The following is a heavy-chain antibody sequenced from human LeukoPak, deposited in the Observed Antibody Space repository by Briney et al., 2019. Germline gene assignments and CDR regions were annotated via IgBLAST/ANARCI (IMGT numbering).Heavy chain of an antibody. CDR1: GYTFTSYG. Sequence: GASVKVSCKASGYTFTSYGISWVRQAPGQGLEWMGWISAYNGNTNYAQKLQGRVTMTTDTSTSTAYMELRSLRSDDTAVYYCARRPLDGYGSGSFGYWGQGTLVTVSS. CDR3: ARRPLDGYGSGSFGY. CDR2: ISAYNGNT. D-gene: IGHD3-10*01. J-gene: IGHJ4*02. V-gene: IGHV1-18*01.